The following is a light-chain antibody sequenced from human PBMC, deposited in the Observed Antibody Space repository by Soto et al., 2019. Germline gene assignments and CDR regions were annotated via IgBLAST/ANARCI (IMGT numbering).Light chain of an antibody. CDR1: QSVSSY. Sequence: EIMLTQSPATLSLSPGERATLSCRASQSVSSYLAWYQQQPGQAPRLLIYDASNRATGITARFSGSGSGTDFTPTISSLEPEDFAVYYCQQRSNWPLTFGGGTKVDIK. CDR2: DAS. CDR3: QQRSNWPLT. V-gene: IGKV3-11*01. J-gene: IGKJ4*01.